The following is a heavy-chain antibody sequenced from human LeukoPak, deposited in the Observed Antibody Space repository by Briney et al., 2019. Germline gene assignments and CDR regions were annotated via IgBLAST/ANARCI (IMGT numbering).Heavy chain of an antibody. CDR2: ISPYNGNT. Sequence: GASVKVSCNATGYTFIIHGISWVRQAPGQGLEWMGWISPYNGNTNYAQNLQGRVTMTTDTSTSTVYMELRSLTSDDTAVYYCGRDFMSMIPGAPGIWGQGTKVTVSS. CDR3: GRDFMSMIPGAPGI. CDR1: GYTFIIHG. J-gene: IGHJ3*02. V-gene: IGHV1-18*01. D-gene: IGHD3-22*01.